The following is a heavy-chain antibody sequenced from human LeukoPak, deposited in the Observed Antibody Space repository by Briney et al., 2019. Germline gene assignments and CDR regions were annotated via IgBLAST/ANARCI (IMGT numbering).Heavy chain of an antibody. CDR2: IFSASRI. D-gene: IGHD1-26*01. Sequence: GGSLRLSCAASGFTVSSNYMIWVRQAPGKGLEWVSVIFSASRIFYADSVKGRFTISRDTSKNTLYLQMNGLRAEDTAVYYCAKLWEHDYGDYWGQGTLVTVSS. CDR3: AKLWEHDYGDY. V-gene: IGHV3-53*01. CDR1: GFTVSSNY. J-gene: IGHJ4*02.